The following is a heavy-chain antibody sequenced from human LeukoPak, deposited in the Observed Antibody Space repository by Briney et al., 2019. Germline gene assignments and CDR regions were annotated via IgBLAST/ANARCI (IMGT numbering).Heavy chain of an antibody. CDR2: IYPRNSNT. CDR1: GYSFATYW. J-gene: IGHJ4*02. CDR3: ARLDSAGDWLY. Sequence: PGESLKISCQGSGYSFATYWIGWVRQMPGKGLEWMGIIYPRNSNTRHSPSFQGQVTISADTSIDTAYLQWSTLKASDTAMYYCARLDSAGDWLYWGQGTLVTVSS. V-gene: IGHV5-51*01. D-gene: IGHD2-21*02.